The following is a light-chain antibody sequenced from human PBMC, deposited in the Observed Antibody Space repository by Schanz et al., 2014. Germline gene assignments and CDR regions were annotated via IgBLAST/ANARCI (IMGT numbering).Light chain of an antibody. V-gene: IGLV2-23*01. CDR2: EGS. Sequence: QSALTQPASVSGSPGQSITISCTGTSSDIGRYYLVSWYQHHPDKAPKLIIFEGSKRPPGISDRFSGSKSANTASLTISGLQAEDEADYYCCSYAGSYTWVFGGGTKLTVL. J-gene: IGLJ3*02. CDR1: SSDIGRYYL. CDR3: CSYAGSYTWV.